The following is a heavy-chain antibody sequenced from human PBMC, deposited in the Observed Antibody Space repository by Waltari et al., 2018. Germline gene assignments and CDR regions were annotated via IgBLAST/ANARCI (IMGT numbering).Heavy chain of an antibody. CDR3: ARDRSSSWNYYYYYYGMDV. CDR2: IWYDGSNK. V-gene: IGHV3-33*01. J-gene: IGHJ6*02. D-gene: IGHD6-13*01. Sequence: QVQLVESGGGVVQPGRSLRLSCAASGFTFSRYGMHWVRQAPGKGLEWVAVIWYDGSNKYYADSVKGRFTISRDNSKNTLYLQMNSLRAEDTAVYYCARDRSSSWNYYYYYYGMDVWGQGTTVTVSS. CDR1: GFTFSRYG.